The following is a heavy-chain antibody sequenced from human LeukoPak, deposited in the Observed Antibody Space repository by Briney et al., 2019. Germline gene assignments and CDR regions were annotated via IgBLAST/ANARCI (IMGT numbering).Heavy chain of an antibody. CDR1: GFTFGDYA. D-gene: IGHD4-23*01. Sequence: GGSLRLSCTASGFTFGDYAMSWVRQAPGKGLEWVGFIRSKAYGGTTEYAASVKGRFTISRDDSKSIAYLQMNSLRDEDTAVYYCANVGDYGGANWFDPWGQGTLVTVSS. V-gene: IGHV3-49*04. CDR3: ANVGDYGGANWFDP. CDR2: IRSKAYGGTT. J-gene: IGHJ5*02.